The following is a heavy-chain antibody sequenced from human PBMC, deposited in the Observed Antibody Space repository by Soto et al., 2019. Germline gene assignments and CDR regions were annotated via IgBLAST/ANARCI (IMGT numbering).Heavy chain of an antibody. D-gene: IGHD5-18*01. CDR1: GGTFSSYA. J-gene: IGHJ4*02. CDR3: ARGGYRYGYGHFDY. CDR2: IIPIFGTA. V-gene: IGHV1-69*13. Sequence: SVKVSCKASGGTFSSYAISWVRQAPGQGLEWMGGIIPIFGTANYAQKFQGRVTITADESTSTAYMELSSLRSEDTAVYYCARGGYRYGYGHFDYWGQGTLATVSS.